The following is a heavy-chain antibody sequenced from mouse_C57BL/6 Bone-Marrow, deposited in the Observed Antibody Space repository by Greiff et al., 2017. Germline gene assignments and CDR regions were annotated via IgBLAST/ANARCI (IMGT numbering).Heavy chain of an antibody. J-gene: IGHJ4*01. CDR3: ARAYYSPLYAMDY. V-gene: IGHV1-9*01. CDR2: ILPGSGST. D-gene: IGHD2-12*01. Sequence: QVQLKESGAELMKPGASVKLSCKATGYTFTGYWIEWVKQRPGHSLEWIGEILPGSGSTNYNEKFKGKATFTADTSSNTASMPLSSLTTEDAAIYYCARAYYSPLYAMDYWGQGTSVTVSS. CDR1: GYTFTGYW.